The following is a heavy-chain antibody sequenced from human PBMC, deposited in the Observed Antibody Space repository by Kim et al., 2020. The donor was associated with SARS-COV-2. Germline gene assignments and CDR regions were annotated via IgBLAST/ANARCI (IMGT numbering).Heavy chain of an antibody. CDR3: AGTEGYYYYMDV. CDR2: ISYDGSNK. J-gene: IGHJ6*03. CDR1: GFTFSIYA. V-gene: IGHV3-30-3*01. Sequence: GGSLRLSCAASGFTFSIYAMHWVRQAPGKGLEWVAVISYDGSNKYYADSVKGRFTISRDNSKNTLYLQMNSLRAEDTAVYYCAGTEGYYYYMDVWGKGTTVTVSS.